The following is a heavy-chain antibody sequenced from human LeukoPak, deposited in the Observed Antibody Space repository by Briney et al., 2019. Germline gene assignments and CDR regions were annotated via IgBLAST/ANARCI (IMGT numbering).Heavy chain of an antibody. CDR3: ARGGPRMITFGGVIVDTPLNY. V-gene: IGHV1-18*01. Sequence: ASVKVSCKASGYTFTSYGISWVRQAPGQGLEWMGWINAYNGNTNYAQKLQGRVTMTTDTSTSTAYMELRSLRSDDTAVYYCARGGPRMITFGGVIVDTPLNYWGQGTLVTVSS. J-gene: IGHJ4*02. CDR1: GYTFTSYG. D-gene: IGHD3-16*02. CDR2: INAYNGNT.